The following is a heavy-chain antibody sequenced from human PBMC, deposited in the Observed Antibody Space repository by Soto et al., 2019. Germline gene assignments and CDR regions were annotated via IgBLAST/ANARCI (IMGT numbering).Heavy chain of an antibody. CDR2: INHSGST. J-gene: IGHJ3*02. CDR1: GGSFSGYY. D-gene: IGHD3-16*01. CDR3: ARDPREALGAFDI. V-gene: IGHV4-34*01. Sequence: TSETLALTCAGYGGSFSGYYWSWIRQPPGKGLEWIGEINHSGSTNYNPSLKSRVTISVDTSKNQFSLKLSSVTAADTAVYYCARDPREALGAFDIWGQGTMVTVSS.